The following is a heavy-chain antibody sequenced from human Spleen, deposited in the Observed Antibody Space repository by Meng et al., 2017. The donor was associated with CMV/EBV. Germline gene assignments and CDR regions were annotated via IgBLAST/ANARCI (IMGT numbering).Heavy chain of an antibody. Sequence: VSCKASGGTHSTCTLTWVRQATGQGLEWMGRIRPRIDIADYAQKFQGRLTITVDHSTTTTYMELSSLRSEDTAVYYCARSIGYAMGVWGQGTMVTVSS. V-gene: IGHV1-69*02. CDR2: IRPRIDIA. CDR1: GGTHSTCT. CDR3: ARSIGYAMGV. J-gene: IGHJ6*02. D-gene: IGHD3-10*01.